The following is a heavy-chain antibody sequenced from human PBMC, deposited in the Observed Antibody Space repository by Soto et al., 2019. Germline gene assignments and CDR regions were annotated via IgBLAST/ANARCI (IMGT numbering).Heavy chain of an antibody. Sequence: RGQSMRIPCNVAGYNIDDFWSPWVLQMTGKGLELLGLIYPHDSDTRYSPSFQGQVTISDDKSISTAYLQWRSLKTSDTAMYYCARQGGPDTPMIIGYWGQGTLLTVSS. CDR3: ARQGGPDTPMIIGY. V-gene: IGHV5-51*01. CDR1: GYNIDDFW. D-gene: IGHD5-18*01. CDR2: IYPHDSDT. J-gene: IGHJ4*02.